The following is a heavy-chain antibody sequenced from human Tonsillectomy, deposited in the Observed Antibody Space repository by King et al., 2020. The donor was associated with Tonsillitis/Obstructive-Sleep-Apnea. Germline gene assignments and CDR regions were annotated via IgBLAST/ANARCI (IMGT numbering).Heavy chain of an antibody. CDR2: INHSGST. CDR1: GGSFSAYY. Sequence: VQLQQWGAGLLKPSETLSLTCAVYGGSFSAYYWNWIRQPPGKGLEWIGEINHSGSTNYNPSLKSRVIISVDTSKNQFSLKLSSVTAADTAVYYCAKSSRFDPWGQXTLVTVSS. J-gene: IGHJ5*02. CDR3: AKSSRFDP. V-gene: IGHV4-34*01.